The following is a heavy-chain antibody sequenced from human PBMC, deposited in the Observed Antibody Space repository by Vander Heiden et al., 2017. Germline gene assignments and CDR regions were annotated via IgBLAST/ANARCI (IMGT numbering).Heavy chain of an antibody. Sequence: EVHLVESGGVVVQPGGSLRLSCAASGFTFRDYTMHWVRQAPGKGLGLVSLLSWDGDSTSYAASVRGRFTISRDNSKNALFLQMNSLRTEDTGFYYCVKDGVPAATRSWFDSWGQGTLVTVSS. D-gene: IGHD2-2*01. CDR1: GFTFRDYT. V-gene: IGHV3-43*01. J-gene: IGHJ5*01. CDR3: VKDGVPAATRSWFDS. CDR2: LSWDGDST.